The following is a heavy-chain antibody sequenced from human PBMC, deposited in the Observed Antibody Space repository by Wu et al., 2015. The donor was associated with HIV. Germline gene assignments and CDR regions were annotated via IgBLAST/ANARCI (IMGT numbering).Heavy chain of an antibody. CDR2: SALTMVT. CDR1: GYTFTSYG. V-gene: IGHV1-18*01. D-gene: IGHD3-22*01. CDR3: ARVADYYYESSGYLDY. J-gene: IGHJ4*02. Sequence: QVQLVQSGAEVKKPGASVKVSCKASGYTFTSYGISWVRQAPGQGLEWMDGSALTMVTQTMHRSSEGRVTMTTDTSTSTAYMELRSLRSDDTAVYYCARVADYYYESSGYLDYVGQGTLVTVSS.